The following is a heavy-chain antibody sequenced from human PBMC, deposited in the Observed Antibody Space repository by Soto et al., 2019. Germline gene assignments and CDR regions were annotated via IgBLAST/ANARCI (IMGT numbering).Heavy chain of an antibody. CDR2: ISSSSRDT. D-gene: IGHD3-3*01. Sequence: QVQLVESGGGLVKPGGSLRLSCAASGFTFSDYFLTWIRQAPGKGLEWVSYISSSSRDTNYADSVKGRFIISRDNAKNSLFLQMNNLRVDDTAVYYCARDYDFWSGYLSGHFDYWGQGTLVTVSS. CDR1: GFTFSDYF. V-gene: IGHV3-11*06. J-gene: IGHJ4*02. CDR3: ARDYDFWSGYLSGHFDY.